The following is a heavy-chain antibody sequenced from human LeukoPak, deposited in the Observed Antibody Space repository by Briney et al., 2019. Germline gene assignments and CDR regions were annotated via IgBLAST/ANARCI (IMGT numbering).Heavy chain of an antibody. Sequence: SEPLSLTCSGSNYSISNSLYWGLLRQPPGKGLEWIGSIYRSWSTFYNPSLKRRVTKRLHTPKNQFSLEQRSPSARDKAVFFCARGTYGYYMYLWGKGTTVTVSS. V-gene: IGHV4-38-2*02. D-gene: IGHD4-17*01. CDR1: NYSISNSLY. CDR2: IYRSWST. CDR3: ARGTYGYYMYL. J-gene: IGHJ6*03.